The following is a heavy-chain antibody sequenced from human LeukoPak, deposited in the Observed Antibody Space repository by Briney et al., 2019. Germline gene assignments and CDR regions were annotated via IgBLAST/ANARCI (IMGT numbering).Heavy chain of an antibody. J-gene: IGHJ6*02. V-gene: IGHV4-39*01. CDR2: GYYSGNT. CDR3: ARVGIAAAGLYYYYYYGMDV. CDR1: GDSISSSTYY. Sequence: SETLSLTCTVSGDSISSSTYYWGWIRQPPGKGLERIGGGYYSGNTYYNPSLKSRVTISVDTSNNQFSLKLSSVTAADTAVYYCARVGIAAAGLYYYYYYGMDVWGQGTTVTVSS. D-gene: IGHD6-13*01.